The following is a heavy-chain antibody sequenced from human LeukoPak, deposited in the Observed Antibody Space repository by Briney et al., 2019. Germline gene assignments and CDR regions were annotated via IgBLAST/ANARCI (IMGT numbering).Heavy chain of an antibody. CDR2: FDPEDGET. V-gene: IGHV1-24*01. Sequence: ASVKVSCKVSGYTLTELSMHWVRQAPGKGLEWMGGFDPEDGETIYAQKFQSRVTMTEDTSTDTAYMELSSLRSEDTAVYYCATDPWREQLGSSGYWGQGTLVTVSS. D-gene: IGHD6-13*01. CDR1: GYTLTELS. CDR3: ATDPWREQLGSSGY. J-gene: IGHJ4*02.